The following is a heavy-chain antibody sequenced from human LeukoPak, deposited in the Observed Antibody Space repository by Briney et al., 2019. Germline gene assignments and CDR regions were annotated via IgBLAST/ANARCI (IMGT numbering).Heavy chain of an antibody. CDR3: AKAASSSWPSYYYGMDV. V-gene: IGHV3-23*01. CDR2: IRDSGSST. CDR1: GFTFSSYA. Sequence: GGALRLSCAASGFTFSSYAMSWVRQAPGKGLEWVSAIRDSGSSTHYADSVKGRFTTSRDNSKNTVYLQMSSLRVDDTAVCYCAKAASSSWPSYYYGMDVWGQGTTVTVSS. D-gene: IGHD6-13*01. J-gene: IGHJ6*02.